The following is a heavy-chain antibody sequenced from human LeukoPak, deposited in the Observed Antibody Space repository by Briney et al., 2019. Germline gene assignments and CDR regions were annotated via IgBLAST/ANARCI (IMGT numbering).Heavy chain of an antibody. CDR2: ISAYNGNT. CDR1: GYTFTSYG. Sequence: GASVKVSCKASGYTFTSYGISWVRQAPGQGLEWMGWISAYNGNTNYAQKLQGRVTMTTDTSTSTAYMELRSLRSDDTAVYYCARDRTPYYYDSSGEFDYWGQGTLVTVSS. V-gene: IGHV1-18*01. CDR3: ARDRTPYYYDSSGEFDY. J-gene: IGHJ4*02. D-gene: IGHD3-22*01.